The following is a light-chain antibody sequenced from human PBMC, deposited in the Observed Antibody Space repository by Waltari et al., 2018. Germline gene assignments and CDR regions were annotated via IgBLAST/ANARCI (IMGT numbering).Light chain of an antibody. Sequence: QQPERGPWYLMKVNSDGTHSKGDDIPDRFSGSSSGAVRYLTISSLQSEDEADYYCQTGGHGTWVFGGGTKVTVL. V-gene: IGLV4-69*01. CDR2: VNSDGTH. CDR3: QTGGHGTWV. J-gene: IGLJ3*02.